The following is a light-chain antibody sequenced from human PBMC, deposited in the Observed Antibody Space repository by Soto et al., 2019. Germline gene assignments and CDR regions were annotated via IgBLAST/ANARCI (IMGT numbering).Light chain of an antibody. V-gene: IGKV1-39*01. Sequence: DIQMTQSPSSLSASVGDRVTITCRASQSISTHLNWYQQKPGKAPNLLIYAASSLQSGVPSRFSGSGSGTDFTLSVSSLQPEDFATYFCQQSYISPPGFGGGTKVESK. CDR3: QQSYISPPG. CDR2: AAS. J-gene: IGKJ4*01. CDR1: QSISTH.